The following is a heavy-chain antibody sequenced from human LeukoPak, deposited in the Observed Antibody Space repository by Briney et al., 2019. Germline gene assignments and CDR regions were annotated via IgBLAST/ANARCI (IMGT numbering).Heavy chain of an antibody. J-gene: IGHJ5*02. V-gene: IGHV4-59*08. Sequence: SETLSLTCTVSGTAVSTYYWSWIRQFPGKGLEWIGYIHYTGTTMYNPSLTSRVILTVDIPKSQVSLKMRSVTAADTAVYYCARHLGGSGWATRWFDPWGQGTLVTVSS. CDR2: IHYTGTT. CDR3: ARHLGGSGWATRWFDP. CDR1: GTAVSTYY. D-gene: IGHD6-19*01.